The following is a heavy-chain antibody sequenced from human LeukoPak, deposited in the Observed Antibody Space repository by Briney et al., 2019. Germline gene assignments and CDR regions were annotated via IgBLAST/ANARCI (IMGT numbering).Heavy chain of an antibody. V-gene: IGHV4-59*01. CDR2: ISYSGST. D-gene: IGHD2-2*01. CDR1: GGSISSYC. CDR3: ARTIVVVPAAMRLSWFDP. Sequence: SQTLSLTCTVSGGSISSYCWSCIRHPPGKGLVWIVYISYSGSTNYNPSLKSRVTISVDTSKNQFSLKLSSVPAADTAVYYCARTIVVVPAAMRLSWFDPWGQGTLVTVSS. J-gene: IGHJ5*02.